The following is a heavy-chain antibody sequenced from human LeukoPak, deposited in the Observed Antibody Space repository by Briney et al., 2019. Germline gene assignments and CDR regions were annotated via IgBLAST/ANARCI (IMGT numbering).Heavy chain of an antibody. Sequence: SQTLSLTCAVSGGSISSGGYSWSWIRQPPGKGLEWIGYIYHSGSTYYNPSLKSRVTISVDGSKNQFSLKLSSVTAADTAVYYCARGNGAFDIWGQGTMVTVSS. CDR2: IYHSGST. CDR3: ARGNGAFDI. J-gene: IGHJ3*02. V-gene: IGHV4-30-2*01. CDR1: GGSISSGGYS. D-gene: IGHD2-8*01.